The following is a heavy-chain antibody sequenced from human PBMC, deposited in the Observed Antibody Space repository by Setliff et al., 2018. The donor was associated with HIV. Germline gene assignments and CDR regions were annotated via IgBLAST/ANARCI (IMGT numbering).Heavy chain of an antibody. V-gene: IGHV4-38-2*01. Sequence: KPSETLSLTCGVSGYSISSGYYWGWIRQPPGKGLEWIGSIYHNGITNYNPSLKTRVTLSVDTSKNQFSLRLSSVTAADTAVYYCARGYSGYVGFTSMDVWGQGTTVTVSS. CDR3: ARGYSGYVGFTSMDV. D-gene: IGHD1-26*01. J-gene: IGHJ6*02. CDR2: IYHNGIT. CDR1: GYSISSGYY.